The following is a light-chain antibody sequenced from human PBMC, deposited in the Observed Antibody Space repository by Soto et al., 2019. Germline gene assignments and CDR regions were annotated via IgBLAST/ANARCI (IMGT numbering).Light chain of an antibody. J-gene: IGLJ1*01. CDR2: EVS. CDR3: SSYAGSNTYV. V-gene: IGLV2-8*01. Sequence: QFVRTQPPSTVWSPGQAVTISRTGNNKDVGGYNYVSWYQQHPGKAPKLMIYEVSKRPSGVPDRFSGSKSGNTASMTVSGLQAEDEADYYCSSYAGSNTYVFGTGTKVTVL. CDR1: NKDVGGYNY.